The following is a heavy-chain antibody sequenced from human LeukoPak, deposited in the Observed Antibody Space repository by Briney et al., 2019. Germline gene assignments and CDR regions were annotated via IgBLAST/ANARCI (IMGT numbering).Heavy chain of an antibody. CDR2: IYYSGST. CDR3: ARGPTMGRFLEWFPSFDY. D-gene: IGHD3-3*01. J-gene: IGHJ4*02. Sequence: SETPSLTCTVSGYSISSGYYWGWIRQPPGKGLEWIGYIYYSGSTNYNPSLKSRVTISVDTSKNQFSLKLSSVTAADTAVYYCARGPTMGRFLEWFPSFDYWGQGTPVTVSS. CDR1: GYSISSGYY. V-gene: IGHV4-61*01.